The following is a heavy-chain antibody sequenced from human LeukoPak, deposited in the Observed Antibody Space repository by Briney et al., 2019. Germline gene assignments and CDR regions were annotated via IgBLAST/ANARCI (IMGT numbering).Heavy chain of an antibody. CDR2: ISSSGSTI. V-gene: IGHV3-11*04. Sequence: GGSLRLSCAASGFTFSDYYMSWIRQAPAKGLEWVSYISSSGSTIYYADSVKGRFTISRDNAKNSLYLQMNSLTAEDTAVHYCVRAHHPGGWFDPWGQGTLVTVSS. CDR1: GFTFSDYY. CDR3: VRAHHPGGWFDP. D-gene: IGHD3-10*01. J-gene: IGHJ5*02.